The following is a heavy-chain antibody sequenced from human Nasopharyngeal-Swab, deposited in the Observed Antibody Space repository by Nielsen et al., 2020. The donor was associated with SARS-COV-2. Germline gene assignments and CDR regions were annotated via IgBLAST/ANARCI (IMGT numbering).Heavy chain of an antibody. CDR1: GYSISSGYY. J-gene: IGHJ6*03. CDR2: IYHSGST. D-gene: IGHD5-24*01. V-gene: IGHV4-38-2*02. Sequence: SETLSLTCTVSGYSISSGYYWGWIRQPPGKGLEWIGSIYHSGSTYYNPSLKSRVTISVDTSKNQFSLKPSSVTPEDTAVYYCASGRDDYYYYYYMDVWGKGTTVTVSS. CDR3: ASGRDDYYYYYYMDV.